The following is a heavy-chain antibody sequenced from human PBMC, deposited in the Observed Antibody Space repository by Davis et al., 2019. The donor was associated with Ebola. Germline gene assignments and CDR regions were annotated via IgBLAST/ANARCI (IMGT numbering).Heavy chain of an antibody. CDR3: ARAIGKYGDFDY. Sequence: PGGSLRLSCAASGFTFSSYEMNWVRQAPGKGLEWVSYISSSGSTIYYADSVKGRFTISRDNAKNSLYLQMNSLRAEDTAVYYCARAIGKYGDFDYWGQGTLVTVSS. CDR1: GFTFSSYE. V-gene: IGHV3-48*03. J-gene: IGHJ4*02. D-gene: IGHD1-26*01. CDR2: ISSSGSTI.